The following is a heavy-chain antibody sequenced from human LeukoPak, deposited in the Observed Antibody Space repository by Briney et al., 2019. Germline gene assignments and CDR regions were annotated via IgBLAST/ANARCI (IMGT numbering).Heavy chain of an antibody. CDR3: ARGRRYYESSDYYYEGDAFDV. D-gene: IGHD3-22*01. J-gene: IGHJ3*01. Sequence: VASVKVSCKASGDTFSSYYMHWVRQAPGQGLEWMGIINPSGGSITYAQMFQGRVTMTGDMSTSTVYMELSSLRSEDTSVYYCARGRRYYESSDYYYEGDAFDVWGQGTMVTVSS. CDR1: GDTFSSYY. V-gene: IGHV1-46*01. CDR2: INPSGGSI.